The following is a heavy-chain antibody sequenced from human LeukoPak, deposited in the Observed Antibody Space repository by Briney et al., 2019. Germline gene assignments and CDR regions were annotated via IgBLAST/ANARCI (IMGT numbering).Heavy chain of an antibody. CDR1: GFTFRSYW. Sequence: GGSLRLPCAASGFTFRSYWMYWVRQAPGKGLVWVSRINSDGSSTSYADSVKGRFTISRDNAKNTLYLHMNSLRAGDTAVYYCVVANCGGDCSHWGQGTLVTVSS. V-gene: IGHV3-74*01. J-gene: IGHJ4*02. CDR3: VVANCGGDCSH. CDR2: INSDGSST. D-gene: IGHD2-21*02.